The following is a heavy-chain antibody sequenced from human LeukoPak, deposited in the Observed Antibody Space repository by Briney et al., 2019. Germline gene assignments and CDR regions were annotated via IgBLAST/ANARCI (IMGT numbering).Heavy chain of an antibody. V-gene: IGHV4-59*01. CDR3: ARMTGSAWELLIDS. CDR1: GGSFNTYY. J-gene: IGHJ4*02. D-gene: IGHD1-26*01. Sequence: SETLSLTCTVSGGSFNTYYWTWIRQPPGKGLEWIGDIFYSGSTNYNPPLKNRVTISLDTSKNHFSLKLSSVTAADTAIYYCARMTGSAWELLIDSWGPGTLVTVSS. CDR2: IFYSGST.